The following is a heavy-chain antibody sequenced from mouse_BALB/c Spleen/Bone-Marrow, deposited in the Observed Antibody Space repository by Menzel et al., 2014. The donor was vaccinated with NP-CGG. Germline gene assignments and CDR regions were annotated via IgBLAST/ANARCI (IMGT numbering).Heavy chain of an antibody. D-gene: IGHD1-1*01. CDR3: ARRYYVYWCFDV. V-gene: IGHV1-54*01. J-gene: IGHJ1*01. Sequence: VMLVESGAELVRPGTSVKVSCKASGYAFXNYLIEWVKQRPGQGLEWIGVINPGSGDTNYNEKFKGKATLTADKSSNTAYMQFSSMTSDDSAVYFCARRYYVYWCFDVWGAGTTVTVSS. CDR1: GYAFXNYL. CDR2: INPGSGDT.